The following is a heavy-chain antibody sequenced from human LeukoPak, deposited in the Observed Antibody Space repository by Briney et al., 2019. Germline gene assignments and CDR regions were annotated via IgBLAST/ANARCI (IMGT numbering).Heavy chain of an antibody. CDR2: INTKTGNP. CDR3: ARDYFARGYYYYYYMDV. V-gene: IGHV7-4-1*02. CDR1: GYTLTSYV. Sequence: ASVKVSCKASGYTLTSYVMNWVRQAPGQGLEWMGWINTKTGNPTYAQGFTGRFVFSLDTSVSTAYLQISSLKAEDTAVYYCARDYFARGYYYYYYMDVWGKGTTVTVSS. D-gene: IGHD2/OR15-2a*01. J-gene: IGHJ6*03.